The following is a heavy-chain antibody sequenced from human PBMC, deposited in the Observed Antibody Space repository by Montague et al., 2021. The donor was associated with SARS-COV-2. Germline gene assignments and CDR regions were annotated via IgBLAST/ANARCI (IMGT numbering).Heavy chain of an antibody. CDR2: IFPRGSA. D-gene: IGHD3-3*01. CDR1: GGSITSFY. V-gene: IGHV4-59*01. CDR3: ARERRPTDGFWEWGVPRDYHNVCATDV. Sequence: SETLSLTCTVSGGSITSFYWSWIRQSPGEGLEWIGDIFPRGSATYNPALKSRVTISVDTSQNLSSLQMRSATAGDAAVYHCARERRPTDGFWEWGVPRDYHNVCATDVWGQGTTVVVSS. J-gene: IGHJ6*02.